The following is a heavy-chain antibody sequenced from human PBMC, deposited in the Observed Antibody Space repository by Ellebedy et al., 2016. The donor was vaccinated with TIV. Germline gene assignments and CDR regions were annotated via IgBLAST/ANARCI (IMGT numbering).Heavy chain of an antibody. Sequence: GESLKISXAASGFTFSSYSMNWVRQAPGKGLEWVSSISSSSSYIYYADSVKGRFTISRDNAKNSLYLQMNSLRAEDTAVYYCARGDTAMVNYYYGMDVWGQGTTVTVSS. V-gene: IGHV3-21*01. CDR2: ISSSSSYI. D-gene: IGHD5-18*01. CDR1: GFTFSSYS. CDR3: ARGDTAMVNYYYGMDV. J-gene: IGHJ6*02.